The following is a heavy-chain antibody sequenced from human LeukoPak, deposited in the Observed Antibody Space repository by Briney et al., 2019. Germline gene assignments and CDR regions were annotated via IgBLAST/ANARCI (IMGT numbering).Heavy chain of an antibody. CDR3: ARGDKGAFDL. V-gene: IGHV3-74*03. Sequence: PGGSLRHSCAASGFTFSYYWMHWVRQAPGKGLVWVSRIHSDGSSTTNADSVKGRFTISRDNAKNTLWLQMNSLRDEDTAVYFCARGDKGAFDLWGQGTRVTVSS. CDR2: IHSDGSST. CDR1: GFTFSYYW. J-gene: IGHJ3*01. D-gene: IGHD2-21*01.